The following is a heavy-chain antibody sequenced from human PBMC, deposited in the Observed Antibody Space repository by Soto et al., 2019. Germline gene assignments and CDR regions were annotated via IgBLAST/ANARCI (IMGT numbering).Heavy chain of an antibody. V-gene: IGHV4-4*02. CDR1: GDSITSDNW. J-gene: IGHJ5*02. Sequence: PSETLSLTCAVSGDSITSDNWWTWVRQPPGQGLQWIGEVYHSGSTNYNSSLKSRVAISVDKSMNQFSVNLTDVTAADTAVYYCARATWLAQGPNWFDPWGQGTLVTVYS. CDR2: VYHSGST. D-gene: IGHD6-19*01. CDR3: ARATWLAQGPNWFDP.